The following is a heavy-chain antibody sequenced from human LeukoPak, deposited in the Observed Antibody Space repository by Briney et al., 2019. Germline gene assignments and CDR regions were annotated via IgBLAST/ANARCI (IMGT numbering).Heavy chain of an antibody. CDR1: GYSISSGYY. CDR2: IYHSGST. CDR3: ARVDSSGWYPFFDY. Sequence: SETLSLTCTVSGYSISSGYYWGWIRQPPGKGLEWIGSIYHSGSTYYNPSLKSRVTISVDTSKNQFSLKLSSVTAADTAVYYCARVDSSGWYPFFDYWGQGTLVTVSS. V-gene: IGHV4-38-2*02. J-gene: IGHJ4*02. D-gene: IGHD6-19*01.